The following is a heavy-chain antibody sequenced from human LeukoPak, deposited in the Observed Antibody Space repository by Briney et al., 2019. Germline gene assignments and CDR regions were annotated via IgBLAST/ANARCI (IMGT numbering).Heavy chain of an antibody. J-gene: IGHJ4*02. CDR2: IYHSGST. D-gene: IGHD5-18*01. V-gene: IGHV4-38-2*02. CDR1: GYSISSGYY. CDR3: ARLGGYSYRYKYFDY. Sequence: SETLSLTYTVSGYSISSGYYWGWIRQPPGKGLEWIGSIYHSGSTYYNPSLKSRVTISVDTSKNQFSLKLSSVTAADTAVYYCARLGGYSYRYKYFDYWGQGTLVTVSS.